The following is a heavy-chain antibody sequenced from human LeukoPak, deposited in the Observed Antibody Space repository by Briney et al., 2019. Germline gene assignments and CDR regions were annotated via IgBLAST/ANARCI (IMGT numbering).Heavy chain of an antibody. V-gene: IGHV3-64*02. CDR2: IGSNGRNT. CDR1: GFSFSSYA. CDR3: ARARGYLDY. Sequence: PGGSLRLSCAASGFSFSSYAMHWVRQAPGKGLGYVSAIGSNGRNTYYADTVKGRFTISRDNSKNTLYLQMDSLRAEDMAVYYCARARGYLDYWGQGTRVTVSS. J-gene: IGHJ4*02. D-gene: IGHD5-12*01.